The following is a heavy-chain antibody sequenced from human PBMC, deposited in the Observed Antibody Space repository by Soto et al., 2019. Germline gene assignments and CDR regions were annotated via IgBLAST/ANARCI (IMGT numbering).Heavy chain of an antibody. Sequence: PGGSLRLSCAASGFTFSSYSTNWVRQAPGKGLEWVSYISSSSSTIYYADSVKGRFTISRDNAKNSLYLQMNSLRAEDTAVYYCARGGYFDWLFPDDAFDIWGQGTMVTVSS. D-gene: IGHD3-9*01. CDR2: ISSSSSTI. CDR1: GFTFSSYS. V-gene: IGHV3-48*01. CDR3: ARGGYFDWLFPDDAFDI. J-gene: IGHJ3*02.